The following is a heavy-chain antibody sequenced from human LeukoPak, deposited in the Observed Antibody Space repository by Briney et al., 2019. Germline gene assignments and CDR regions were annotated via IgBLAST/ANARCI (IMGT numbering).Heavy chain of an antibody. V-gene: IGHV1-69*06. D-gene: IGHD1-26*01. CDR1: GGTFSSYA. Sequence: ASVKVSCKASGGTFSSYAISWVRQAPGQGLEWMGGIIPIFGTANYAQKFQGRVTITADKSTSTAYMELSSLRSEDTAVYYCARVGAGGGYSPDDFGSYWGQGTLVTVSS. CDR2: IIPIFGTA. J-gene: IGHJ4*02. CDR3: ARVGAGGGYSPDDFGSY.